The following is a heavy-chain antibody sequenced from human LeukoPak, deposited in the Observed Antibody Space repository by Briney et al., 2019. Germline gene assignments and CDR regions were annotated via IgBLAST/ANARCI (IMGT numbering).Heavy chain of an antibody. CDR2: INPNSGGT. Sequence: ASVTVSCTASGYTFTGYYMHWVRQAPGQGLEWMGWINPNSGGTNYAQKFQGRVTMTRDTSISTAYMELSRLRSDDTAVYYCARGMRYFDWLLRIDAFDIWGQGTMVTVSS. CDR1: GYTFTGYY. CDR3: ARGMRYFDWLLRIDAFDI. V-gene: IGHV1-2*02. D-gene: IGHD3-9*01. J-gene: IGHJ3*02.